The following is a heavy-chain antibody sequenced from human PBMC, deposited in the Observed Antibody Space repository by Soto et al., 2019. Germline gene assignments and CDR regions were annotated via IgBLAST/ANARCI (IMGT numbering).Heavy chain of an antibody. J-gene: IGHJ5*02. CDR3: ARASIVVVVAAEYWFDP. Sequence: SETLSLTCTVSGGSISSGGYYWSWIRQHPGKGLEWIGYIYYSGSTYYNPSLKSRVTISVDTSKNQFSLKLSSVTAADTAVYYCARASIVVVVAAEYWFDPWGQGTLVTVSS. CDR2: IYYSGST. V-gene: IGHV4-31*03. CDR1: GGSISSGGYY. D-gene: IGHD2-15*01.